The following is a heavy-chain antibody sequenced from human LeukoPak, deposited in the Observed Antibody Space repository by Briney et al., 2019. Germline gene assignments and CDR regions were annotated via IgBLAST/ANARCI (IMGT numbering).Heavy chain of an antibody. J-gene: IGHJ4*02. CDR1: GYSISSGYY. D-gene: IGHD6-6*01. CDR2: IYHSGST. CDR3: ARPWYKLRGSSSLCFDY. V-gene: IGHV4-38-2*02. Sequence: SETLSLTCTVSGYSISSGYYWGWIRQPPGKGLEWIGSIYHSGSTYYNPSLKSRVTISVDTSKNQFSLKLSSVTAADTAVYYCARPWYKLRGSSSLCFDYWGQGTLVTVSS.